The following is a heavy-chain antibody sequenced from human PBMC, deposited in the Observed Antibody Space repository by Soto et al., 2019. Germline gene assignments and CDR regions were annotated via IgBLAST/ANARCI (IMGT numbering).Heavy chain of an antibody. Sequence: GESLKISCKGSGYSFTSYWIGWVRQMPGKGLEWMGIIYPGDSDTRYSPSFQGQVTISADTSISTAYLQWSSLKASDTAMYYCARRGITLVRGVSADYGRDVWGQGTTVTVSS. J-gene: IGHJ6*02. CDR3: ARRGITLVRGVSADYGRDV. D-gene: IGHD3-10*01. CDR1: GYSFTSYW. V-gene: IGHV5-51*01. CDR2: IYPGDSDT.